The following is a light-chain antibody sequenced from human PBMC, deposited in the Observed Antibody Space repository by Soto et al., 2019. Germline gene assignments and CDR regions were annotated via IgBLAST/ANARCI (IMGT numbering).Light chain of an antibody. J-gene: IGLJ3*02. V-gene: IGLV3-21*04. CDR2: YDT. CDR3: QVWNSSSDHVV. CDR1: SVGSKR. Sequence: SYELTQPPAVSVAPGHSARITCGGLSVGSKRVAWYQQKPGQAPVLVIAYDTDRPSGIPERFSGSSSENTATLTITRGEAGDEADYYCQVWNSSSDHVVFGGGTKLTVL.